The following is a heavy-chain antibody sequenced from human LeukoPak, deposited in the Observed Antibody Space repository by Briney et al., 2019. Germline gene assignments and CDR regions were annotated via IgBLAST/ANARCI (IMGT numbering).Heavy chain of an antibody. CDR3: P. CDR1: GFAFGGYW. CDR2: IKYDGSEK. J-gene: IGHJ5*02. Sequence: GGSLRLSCAASGFAFGGYWMTWVRQAPGKGLEWVANIKYDGSEKYYVDSLRGRFSISRDNAKNSLYHCARARQWLGVSNWFDPWGQGTLVAV. V-gene: IGHV3-7*01. D-gene: IGHD6-19*01.